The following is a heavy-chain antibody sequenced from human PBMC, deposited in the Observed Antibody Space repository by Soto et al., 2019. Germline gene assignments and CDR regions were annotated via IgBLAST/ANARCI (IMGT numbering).Heavy chain of an antibody. Sequence: GGSLRLACAASGFTFSTYLMHWVRQAPGKGLVWVSHINSDGTSRTYADSVKGRFTISRDNAKHTLYLQMNSLRAEATAVYYCARAESLLTVYGLDVCRQGTTGIFSS. CDR2: INSDGTSR. D-gene: IGHD3-3*01. CDR3: ARAESLLTVYGLDV. V-gene: IGHV3-74*01. J-gene: IGHJ6*02. CDR1: GFTFSTYL.